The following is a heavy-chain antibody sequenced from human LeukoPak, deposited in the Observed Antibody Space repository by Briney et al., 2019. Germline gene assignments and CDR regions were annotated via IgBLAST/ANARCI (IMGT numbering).Heavy chain of an antibody. CDR3: AKYSRQLDS. Sequence: GGSLRLSCAASGFTFSNYAMSWVRQAPGKGLEWVSTITGGGGSTYYADSVKGRFTISRDNSKNTPYLQMNSLRVEDTAIYFSAKYSRQLDSWGQGALVTVSS. D-gene: IGHD1-26*01. CDR1: GFTFSNYA. J-gene: IGHJ4*02. V-gene: IGHV3-23*01. CDR2: ITGGGGST.